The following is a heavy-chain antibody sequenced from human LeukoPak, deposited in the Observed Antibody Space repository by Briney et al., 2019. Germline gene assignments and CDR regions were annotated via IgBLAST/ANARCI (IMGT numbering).Heavy chain of an antibody. V-gene: IGHV4-34*01. CDR1: GGSFSGYY. Sequence: SETLSLTCAVYGGSFSGYYWSWIRQPPGDRLEWIGEINQSGSTNYNPSLKSRVTISVDTSKNQFSLKLSSVTAADTAVYYCARGAFRRYSDLRLNDAFDIWGQGTMVTVSS. D-gene: IGHD3-9*01. CDR3: ARGAFRRYSDLRLNDAFDI. CDR2: INQSGST. J-gene: IGHJ3*02.